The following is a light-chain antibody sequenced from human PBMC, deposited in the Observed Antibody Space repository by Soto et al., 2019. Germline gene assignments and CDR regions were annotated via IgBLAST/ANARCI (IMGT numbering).Light chain of an antibody. Sequence: EIAMTQSPATLSLSPGTRSTPSGRASQSVSSTLAWHQQRTAQAPRLFNSGASTRATGIPARFSGSGSGTEFTITISRLDPGDFAVYYCQQSPGTFGQGTKVDIK. CDR2: GAS. CDR3: QQSPGT. V-gene: IGKV3-15*01. CDR1: QSVSST. J-gene: IGKJ1*01.